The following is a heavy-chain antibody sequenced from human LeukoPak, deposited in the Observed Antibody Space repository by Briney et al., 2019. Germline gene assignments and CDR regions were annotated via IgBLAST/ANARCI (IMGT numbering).Heavy chain of an antibody. J-gene: IGHJ4*02. CDR1: GYSISSGYY. D-gene: IGHD6-19*01. Sequence: SETLSLTCTVSGYSISSGYYWGWIRPPPGKGLEWIGSFYHSGSTYYNPSLKSRVTISVDTSKNQFSLKLSSVTAADTAVYYCARGSSPARYSSGWWFDYWGQGTLVSVSS. CDR3: ARGSSPARYSSGWWFDY. CDR2: FYHSGST. V-gene: IGHV4-38-2*02.